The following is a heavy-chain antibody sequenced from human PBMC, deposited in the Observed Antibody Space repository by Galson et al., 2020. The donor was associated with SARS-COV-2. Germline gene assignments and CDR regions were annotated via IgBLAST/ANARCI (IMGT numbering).Heavy chain of an antibody. V-gene: IGHV3-21*01. CDR3: ARDRPSYYDSSGSFDY. CDR1: GFTFSSYS. D-gene: IGHD3-22*01. CDR2: ISSSSSYI. Sequence: GSLRLSCAASGFTFSSYSMNWVRQAPGKGLEWVSSISSSSSYIYYADSVKGRFTISRDNAKNSLYLQMNSLRAEDTAVYYCARDRPSYYDSSGSFDYWGQGTLVTVSS. J-gene: IGHJ4*02.